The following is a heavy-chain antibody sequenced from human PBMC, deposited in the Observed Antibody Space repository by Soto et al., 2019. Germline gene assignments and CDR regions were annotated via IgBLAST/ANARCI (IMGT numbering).Heavy chain of an antibody. CDR1: GGSISSYY. J-gene: IGHJ4*02. CDR2: IYNSGST. D-gene: IGHD4-17*01. CDR3: ARASTTVTTLDY. V-gene: IGHV4-59*08. Sequence: WETLSLTCTVSGGSISSYYWSWIRQPPGKGLEWIGYIYNSGSTNYNPSLKSRVTISVDTSKNQFSLKLSSVTAADTAVYYCARASTTVTTLDYWGQGTLVTVSS.